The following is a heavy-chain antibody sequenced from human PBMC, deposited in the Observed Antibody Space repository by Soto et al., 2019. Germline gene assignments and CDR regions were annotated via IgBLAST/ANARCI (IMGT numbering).Heavy chain of an antibody. CDR3: AKAWQLAPPIEQYFQH. J-gene: IGHJ1*01. CDR2: ISGSGGST. CDR1: GFTFSSYA. D-gene: IGHD6-6*01. Sequence: PGGSLRLSCAASGFTFSSYAMSWVRQAPGKGLEWVSAISGSGGSTYYADSVKGRFTISRDNSKNTLYLQMNSLRAEDTAVYYCAKAWQLAPPIEQYFQHWGQGTLVTVS. V-gene: IGHV3-23*01.